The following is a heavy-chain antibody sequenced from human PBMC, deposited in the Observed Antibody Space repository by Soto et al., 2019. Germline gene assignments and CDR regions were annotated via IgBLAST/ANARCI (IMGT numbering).Heavy chain of an antibody. CDR3: ARGPKKSGPFDY. CDR1: GFTFSSYD. D-gene: IGHD2-15*01. J-gene: IGHJ4*02. CDR2: IGTAGDT. Sequence: GGSLRLSCAASGFTFSSYDMHWVRQATGKGLEWVSAIGTAGDTYYPGSVKGRFTISRENAKNSLYLQMNSLRAEDTAVYYCARGPKKSGPFDYWGQGTLVTVS. V-gene: IGHV3-13*01.